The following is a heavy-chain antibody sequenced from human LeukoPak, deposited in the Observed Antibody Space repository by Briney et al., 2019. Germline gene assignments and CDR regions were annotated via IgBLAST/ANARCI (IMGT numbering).Heavy chain of an antibody. V-gene: IGHV3-23*01. D-gene: IGHD3-10*01. CDR1: GFTFSHFA. Sequence: PGGSLRLSCAASGFTFSHFAVSWVRQAPGKGLHWVSTISGSGNKTYDADSVKGRFTISRDNSKNTLYLQMIGLRAEDTAVYYCAKLKRVGIAPFDDWGQGILVTVSS. CDR2: ISGSGNKT. J-gene: IGHJ4*02. CDR3: AKLKRVGIAPFDD.